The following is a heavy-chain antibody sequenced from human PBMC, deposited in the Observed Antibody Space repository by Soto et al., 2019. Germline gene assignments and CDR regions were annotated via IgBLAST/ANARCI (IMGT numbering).Heavy chain of an antibody. V-gene: IGHV1-46*01. J-gene: IGHJ6*02. CDR2: INPSGGST. D-gene: IGHD2-2*01. Sequence: ASVKVSCKASGYTFTSYYMHWVRQAPGRGLEWMGIINPSGGSTSYAQKFQGRVTMTRDTSTSTVYMELSSLRSEDTAVYYCASWLSGRSSTSCYVGYYYGMDVWGQGTTVTVSS. CDR1: GYTFTSYY. CDR3: ASWLSGRSSTSCYVGYYYGMDV.